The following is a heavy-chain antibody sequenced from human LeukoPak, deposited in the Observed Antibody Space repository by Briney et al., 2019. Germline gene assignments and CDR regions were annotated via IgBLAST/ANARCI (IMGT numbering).Heavy chain of an antibody. CDR3: GKTDIYFNPIDY. CDR1: GVSISSSEW. D-gene: IGHD3-9*01. V-gene: IGHV4-4*02. Sequence: SETLSLTCAVSGVSISSSEWWIWVRQPPGQGLEWIGEIHRAGRTRYNPSLKSRVTISMDYSKNQFSLKLTSVTAADTAIYYCGKTDIYFNPIDYRGPGSLVTVSS. CDR2: IHRAGRT. J-gene: IGHJ4*02.